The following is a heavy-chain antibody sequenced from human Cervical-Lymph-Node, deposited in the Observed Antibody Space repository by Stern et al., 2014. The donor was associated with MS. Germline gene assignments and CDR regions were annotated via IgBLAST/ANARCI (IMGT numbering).Heavy chain of an antibody. CDR1: GGSITSYY. CDR3: ARQGVEVGSMGWFDP. Sequence: VQLVESGPGLVKPSETLSLTCTVSGGSITSYYWTWIRQPPGKGLEWIGYIYYSGRTNYNPSLKGRVIISEDTSKNQFSLKLTSVTAADTAVYYCARQGVEVGSMGWFDPWGQGTLVTVSS. J-gene: IGHJ5*02. CDR2: IYYSGRT. D-gene: IGHD3-3*01. V-gene: IGHV4-59*08.